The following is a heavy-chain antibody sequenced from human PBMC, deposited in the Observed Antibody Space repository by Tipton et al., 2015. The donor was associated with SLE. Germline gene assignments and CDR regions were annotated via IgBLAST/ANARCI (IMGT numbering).Heavy chain of an antibody. V-gene: IGHV3-48*03. CDR3: ARGGYDILTGSLDY. CDR2: ISSSGSTI. CDR1: GFTFSGYE. Sequence: SLRLSCVASGFTFSGYEMNWVRQAPGKGLEWVSYISSSGSTIYYADSVKGRFTISRDNAKNSLYLQMNSLRAEDTAVYYCARGGYDILTGSLDYWGQGTLVTVSS. D-gene: IGHD3-9*01. J-gene: IGHJ4*02.